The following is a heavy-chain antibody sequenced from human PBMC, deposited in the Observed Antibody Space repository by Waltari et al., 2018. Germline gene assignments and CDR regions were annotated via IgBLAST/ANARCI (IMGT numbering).Heavy chain of an antibody. Sequence: QVQLQESGPGLVKPSETLSLTCTVSGGSMTTYYWSWIRQPPGKGREWMGYIYYSGSTNYSPSLKSRVTISVDTSENQFSLKLTSVTAADTAVYYCARGRGNYPYWGQGTLVTVSS. CDR2: IYYSGST. V-gene: IGHV4-59*01. CDR3: ARGRGNYPY. CDR1: GGSMTTYY. J-gene: IGHJ4*02. D-gene: IGHD3-10*01.